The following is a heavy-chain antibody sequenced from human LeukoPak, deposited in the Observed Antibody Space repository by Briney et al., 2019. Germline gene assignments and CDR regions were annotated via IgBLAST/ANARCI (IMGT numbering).Heavy chain of an antibody. CDR2: IIPILGIA. Sequence: EASVTVSCKASGGTFSSYAISWVRHAPGQGLEWMGRIIPILGIANYAQKFQGRVTITADKSTSTAYMELSSLRSEDTAVYYCARVQGIAVAGTPTYYYYGMDVWGQGTTVTVSS. D-gene: IGHD6-19*01. J-gene: IGHJ6*02. CDR3: ARVQGIAVAGTPTYYYYGMDV. CDR1: GGTFSSYA. V-gene: IGHV1-69*04.